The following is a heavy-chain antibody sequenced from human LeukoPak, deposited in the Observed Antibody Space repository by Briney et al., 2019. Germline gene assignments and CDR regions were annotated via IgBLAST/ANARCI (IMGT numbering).Heavy chain of an antibody. CDR3: ARGGGGGDILTGYYPDGYYYYYMDV. CDR2: IIPIFGTA. D-gene: IGHD3-9*01. CDR1: GGTFSSYA. Sequence: SVKVSCKASGGTFSSYAISWVRQAPGQGLEWMGGIIPIFGTANYAQKFQGRVTITADKSTSTAYMELSSLRSEDTAVYYCARGGGGGDILTGYYPDGYYYYYMDVWGKGTTVTISS. V-gene: IGHV1-69*06. J-gene: IGHJ6*03.